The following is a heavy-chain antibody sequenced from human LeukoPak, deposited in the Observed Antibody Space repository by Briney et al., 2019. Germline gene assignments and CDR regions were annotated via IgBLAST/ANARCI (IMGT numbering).Heavy chain of an antibody. CDR1: GCTFSSYA. Sequence: GGSLSLSCAASGCTFSSYAMSWVRQAPGKGLEWVSAISGSGGSTYYADSVKGRFTISRDNSKNTLYLQMNSLRAEDTAVYYCAKVGIVEVITEVHDAFDIWGQGTMVTVSS. D-gene: IGHD3-22*01. J-gene: IGHJ3*02. CDR3: AKVGIVEVITEVHDAFDI. CDR2: ISGSGGST. V-gene: IGHV3-23*01.